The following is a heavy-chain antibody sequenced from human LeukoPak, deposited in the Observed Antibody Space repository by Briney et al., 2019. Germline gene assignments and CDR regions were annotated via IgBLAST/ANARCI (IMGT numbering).Heavy chain of an antibody. CDR1: GGTFRNYA. CDR3: ARDRGYCSSTSCYTDFNYYYYYMDV. J-gene: IGHJ6*03. CDR2: IIPIFGTA. V-gene: IGHV1-69*05. Sequence: SVKVSCRASGGTFRNYAISWVRQAPGQGLEWMGGIIPIFGTANYAQKFQGRVTITTDESTSTAYMELSSLRSEDTAVYYCARDRGYCSSTSCYTDFNYYYYYMDVWGKGTTVTVSS. D-gene: IGHD2-2*02.